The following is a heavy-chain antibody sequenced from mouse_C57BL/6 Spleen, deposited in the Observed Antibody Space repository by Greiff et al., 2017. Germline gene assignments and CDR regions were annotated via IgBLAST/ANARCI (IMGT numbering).Heavy chain of an antibody. V-gene: IGHV1-15*01. J-gene: IGHJ1*03. D-gene: IGHD4-1*01. Sequence: VQLQQSGAELVRPGASVTLSCKASGYTFTDYEMHWVKQTPVHGLEWIGAIDPETGGTAYNQKFKGKATLTADKSSSTAYMELRSLTSEDSSVYYCTRDWDDWGKGTTVTVSS. CDR3: TRDWDD. CDR1: GYTFTDYE. CDR2: IDPETGGT.